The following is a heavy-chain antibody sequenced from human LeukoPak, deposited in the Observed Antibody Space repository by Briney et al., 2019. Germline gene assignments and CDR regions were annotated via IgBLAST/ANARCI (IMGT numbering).Heavy chain of an antibody. D-gene: IGHD3-3*01. CDR1: GYTFTSYG. Sequence: ASVKVSCKASGYTFTSYGISWVRQAPGQGLEWMGWISAYNGNTNYAQKLQGRVTMTTDTSTSTAYMELRSLRSDDTAVYYCARAITIFGVVTARYFDYWGQGTLVTVSS. CDR2: ISAYNGNT. V-gene: IGHV1-18*01. J-gene: IGHJ4*02. CDR3: ARAITIFGVVTARYFDY.